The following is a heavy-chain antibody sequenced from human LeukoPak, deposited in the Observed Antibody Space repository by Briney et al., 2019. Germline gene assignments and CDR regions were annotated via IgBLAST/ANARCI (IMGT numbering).Heavy chain of an antibody. Sequence: PGGSLRLSCAASGFTFSDPWMHWVRQGPGKGPEWLSRTSKDGSDTVYADSAKGRLTASRDNARNTVYLELTNLRPDDTALYYCARGGYSGSYYRFSWGRGTLVTVAS. CDR1: GFTFSDPW. CDR3: ARGGYSGSYYRFS. J-gene: IGHJ4*02. CDR2: TSKDGSDT. V-gene: IGHV3-74*01. D-gene: IGHD6-6*01.